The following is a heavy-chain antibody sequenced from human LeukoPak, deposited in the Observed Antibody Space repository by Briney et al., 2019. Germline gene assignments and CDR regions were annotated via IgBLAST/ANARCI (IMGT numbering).Heavy chain of an antibody. J-gene: IGHJ4*02. CDR2: ISSSGSTI. Sequence: GGSLRLSCAASGFTFSSYEMNWVRQAPGKGLEWASFISSSGSTIYYADSVKGRFTISRDNAKNSLYLQMNSLRAEDTAVYYCAISYITISGIDYWGQGTLVTVSS. CDR1: GFTFSSYE. V-gene: IGHV3-48*03. D-gene: IGHD3-9*01. CDR3: AISYITISGIDY.